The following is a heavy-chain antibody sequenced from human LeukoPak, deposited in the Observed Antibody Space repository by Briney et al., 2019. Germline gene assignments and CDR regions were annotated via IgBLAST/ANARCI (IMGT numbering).Heavy chain of an antibody. D-gene: IGHD3-22*01. CDR2: ISPDSGGT. Sequence: ASVKVSCKASGGTFSSYAISWVRQAPGQGLEWMGWISPDSGGTNYAQKFQGRVTMTRDTSISTAYIDLSSLRSDDTAVYYCATSFPDSSVFSYSWSFHLWGRGTLVTVSS. V-gene: IGHV1-2*02. CDR1: GGTFSSYA. CDR3: ATSFPDSSVFSYSWSFHL. J-gene: IGHJ2*01.